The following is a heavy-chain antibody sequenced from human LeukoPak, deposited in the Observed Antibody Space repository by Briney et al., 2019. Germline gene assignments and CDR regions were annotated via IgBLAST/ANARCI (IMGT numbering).Heavy chain of an antibody. V-gene: IGHV1-69*06. CDR1: GYTFTGYY. Sequence: WASVKVSCKASGYTFTGYYMHWVRQAPGQGLEWMGGIIPMSGTVNNAQKFQGRVTITADKSTGTAYMELSSLRSDDTAVYYCARETGYAYGRAPLDYWGQGTLVTVSS. CDR2: IIPMSGTV. J-gene: IGHJ4*02. D-gene: IGHD5-18*01. CDR3: ARETGYAYGRAPLDY.